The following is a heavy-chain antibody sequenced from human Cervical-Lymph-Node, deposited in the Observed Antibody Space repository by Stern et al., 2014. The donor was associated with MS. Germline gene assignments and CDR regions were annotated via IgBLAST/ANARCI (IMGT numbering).Heavy chain of an antibody. Sequence: QLQMQESGSGLVKPSQTLSLTCAVSGGSISSGGYSWSWIRQPPGKGLEWIGYIYHSGTTYFNPSLKILVTISVDSSNNQFSLKLSSVTAADTAVYYCARSSTVTPNAFDIWGQGTMVTVSS. V-gene: IGHV4-30-2*01. CDR1: GGSISSGGYS. D-gene: IGHD4-17*01. CDR2: IYHSGTT. CDR3: ARSSTVTPNAFDI. J-gene: IGHJ3*02.